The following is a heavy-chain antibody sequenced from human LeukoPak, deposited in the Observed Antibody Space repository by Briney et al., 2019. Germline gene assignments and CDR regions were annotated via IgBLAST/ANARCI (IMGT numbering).Heavy chain of an antibody. CDR2: IRSKTYGGTT. CDR1: GFTLTNTW. CDR3: TRGVGQQLIPPDY. V-gene: IGHV3-49*04. J-gene: IGHJ4*02. D-gene: IGHD6-13*01. Sequence: GGSLRLSCAASGFTLTNTWMSWVRQAPGKGLEWVGFIRSKTYGGTTGYAASVKDTFTISRDDSKSVVYLQMNSLKTEDTAFYYCTRGVGQQLIPPDYWGQGTLATVSS.